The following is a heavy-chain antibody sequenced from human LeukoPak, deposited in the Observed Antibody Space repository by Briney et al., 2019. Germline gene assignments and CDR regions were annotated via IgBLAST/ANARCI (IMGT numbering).Heavy chain of an antibody. D-gene: IGHD6-19*01. V-gene: IGHV4-38-2*02. CDR1: GYSVSSGFY. J-gene: IGHJ4*02. CDR2: IFHSGST. CDR3: ARGESIAVAGTLEDY. Sequence: SETLSLTCSVSGYSVSSGFYWGWIRQPPGKGLEWIGTIFHSGSTYYNPSLKSRVTISVDTSKNQFSLKLSSVTAADTAVYYCARGESIAVAGTLEDYWGQGTLVTVSS.